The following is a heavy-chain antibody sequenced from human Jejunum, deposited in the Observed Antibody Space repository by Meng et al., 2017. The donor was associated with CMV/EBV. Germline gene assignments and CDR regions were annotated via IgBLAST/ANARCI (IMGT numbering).Heavy chain of an antibody. D-gene: IGHD1-1*01. CDR2: ISYDGRHK. CDR3: VRDRYLLSNYHFTS. V-gene: IGHV3-30*04. Sequence: SGFTFSDSAMHWGRQAPVKGLEWVASISYDGRHKNYVESLKGRFTISRDNSKNTTDLQMNSLRPEDTAVYYCVRDRYLLSNYHFTSWGQGTLVTVSS. CDR1: GFTFSDSA. J-gene: IGHJ4*02.